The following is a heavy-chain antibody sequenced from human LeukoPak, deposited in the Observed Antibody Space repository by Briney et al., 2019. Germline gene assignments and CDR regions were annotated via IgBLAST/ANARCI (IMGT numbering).Heavy chain of an antibody. V-gene: IGHV3-7*01. CDR1: GFTFSSYW. D-gene: IGHD4-11*01. Sequence: GGSLRLSCAASGFTFSSYWMSWVRQAPGKGLEWVANIKQDGSEKYYVASLKGRFTISRDNAKNSLYLHLNSLRAEDTAVYYCARDRTVTTSARFDYWGQGTLVTVSS. CDR3: ARDRTVTTSARFDY. CDR2: IKQDGSEK. J-gene: IGHJ4*02.